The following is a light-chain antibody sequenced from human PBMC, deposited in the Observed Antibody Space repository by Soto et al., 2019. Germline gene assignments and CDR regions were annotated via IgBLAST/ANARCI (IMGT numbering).Light chain of an antibody. CDR2: GAS. CDR3: QQYNNWPWT. Sequence: EIVMTQSPATLSVSPGERATLSCRASQSVSSNLAWYQQKPGKAPRLLIYGASTRATGIPARCSGSGSGTEFTLTISSLPSEDFAVYYCQQYNNWPWTFGQGTKVEIK. CDR1: QSVSSN. J-gene: IGKJ1*01. V-gene: IGKV3-15*01.